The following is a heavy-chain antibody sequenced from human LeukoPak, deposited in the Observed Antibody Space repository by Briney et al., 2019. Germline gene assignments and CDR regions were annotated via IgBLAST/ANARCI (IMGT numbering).Heavy chain of an antibody. CDR3: ASRYSSSSLVGWFDP. V-gene: IGHV4-61*02. CDR1: GGSISSGSYY. Sequence: SETLSLTCTVSGGSISSGSYYWSWIRQPAGTGLEWIGRIYTSGSTTYNPSLKSRVTISGDTSENQFSLKLSSVTAADTAVYYCASRYSSSSLVGWFDPWGQGTLVTVSS. D-gene: IGHD6-13*01. J-gene: IGHJ5*02. CDR2: IYTSGST.